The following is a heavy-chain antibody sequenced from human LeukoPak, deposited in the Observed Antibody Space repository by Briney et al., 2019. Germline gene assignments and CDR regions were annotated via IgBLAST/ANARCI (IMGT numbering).Heavy chain of an antibody. CDR2: IIPILGIA. J-gene: IGHJ4*02. CDR1: GGTFSSYA. V-gene: IGHV1-69*04. CDR3: ARGRIPGRQQLVP. Sequence: SVKVSCKASGGTFSSYAISWVRQAPGQGLEWMGRIIPILGIANYAQKFQGRVTITADKSTSTAYMELSSLRSEDTAVYYCARGRIPGRQQLVPWGQGTLVTVSS. D-gene: IGHD6-13*01.